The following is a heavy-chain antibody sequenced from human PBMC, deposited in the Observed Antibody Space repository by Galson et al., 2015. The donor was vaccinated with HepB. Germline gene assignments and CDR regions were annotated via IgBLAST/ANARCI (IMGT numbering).Heavy chain of an antibody. D-gene: IGHD2-15*01. J-gene: IGHJ5*02. CDR1: GGTFSSYA. CDR3: ARGGGYCSGGSCYSDWFDP. V-gene: IGHV1-69*13. Sequence: SVKVSCKASGGTFSSYAISWVRQAPGQGLEWMGGIIPIFGTANYAQKFQGRVTITADESTSTAYMELSSLRSEDTAVYYCARGGGYCSGGSCYSDWFDPWGQGTLVTVSS. CDR2: IIPIFGTA.